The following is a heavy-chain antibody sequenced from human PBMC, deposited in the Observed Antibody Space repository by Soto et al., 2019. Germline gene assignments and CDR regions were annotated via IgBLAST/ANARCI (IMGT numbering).Heavy chain of an antibody. Sequence: PGGSLRLSCAASGFTFSAYGMHWVRQAPGKGLEWVALISYDSNNKYFSDSVAGRFSISRDNSNNTLYLQMTSLATEDTAVYYFAKGSIIAVVITSFVNGGQGALVTVSS. V-gene: IGHV3-30*18. CDR1: GFTFSAYG. CDR2: ISYDSNNK. D-gene: IGHD3-22*01. J-gene: IGHJ4*02. CDR3: AKGSIIAVVITSFVN.